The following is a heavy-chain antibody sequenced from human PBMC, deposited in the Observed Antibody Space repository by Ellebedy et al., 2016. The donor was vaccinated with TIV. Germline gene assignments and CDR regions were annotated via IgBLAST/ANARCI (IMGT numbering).Heavy chain of an antibody. D-gene: IGHD3-3*01. V-gene: IGHV4-39*01. J-gene: IGHJ4*02. CDR2: IYFSGRT. Sequence: SETLSLXXTVSGGSISSSSFYWGWIRQPPGKGLEWIGSIYFSGRTYYKPSLKSRVTISVDRSKSQFSLQLSSVTAADTAVYYCARAFWSPESPAFDYWGQGTLVTVSS. CDR3: ARAFWSPESPAFDY. CDR1: GGSISSSSFY.